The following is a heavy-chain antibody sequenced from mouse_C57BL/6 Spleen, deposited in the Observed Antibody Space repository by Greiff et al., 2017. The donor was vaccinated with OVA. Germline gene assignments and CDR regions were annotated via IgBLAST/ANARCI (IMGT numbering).Heavy chain of an antibody. CDR3: ARCDYDGYYARHY. V-gene: IGHV1-63*01. D-gene: IGHD2-4*01. CDR1: GYTFTNYW. J-gene: IGHJ4*01. CDR2: IYPGGGYT. Sequence: QVQLQQSGAELVRPGTSVKMSCKASGYTFTNYWIGWAKQRPGHGLEWIGDIYPGGGYTNYNEKFKGKATLTEDKSSSTAYMQFSSLTSEDSAIYYCARCDYDGYYARHYWGQGTSVTVSS.